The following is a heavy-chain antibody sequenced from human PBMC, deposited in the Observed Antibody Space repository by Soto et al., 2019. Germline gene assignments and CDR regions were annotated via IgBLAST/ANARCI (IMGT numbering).Heavy chain of an antibody. J-gene: IGHJ6*03. CDR1: GGSISSYY. Sequence: PSETLSLTCTVSGGSISSYYWSWIRQPPGKGLEWIGYIYYSGSTNYNPSLKSRVTISVDTSKNQFSLKLSSVTAADTAVYYCARARGTGITGTSLKFSYYYYYYMDVWGKGTTVTVSS. V-gene: IGHV4-59*01. CDR3: ARARGTGITGTSLKFSYYYYYYMDV. CDR2: IYYSGST. D-gene: IGHD1-7*01.